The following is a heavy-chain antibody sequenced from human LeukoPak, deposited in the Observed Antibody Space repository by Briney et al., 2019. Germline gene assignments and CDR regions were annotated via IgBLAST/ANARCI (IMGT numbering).Heavy chain of an antibody. CDR2: ISAYNGNT. V-gene: IGHV1-18*01. Sequence: ASVKVSCKASGYTFTSYGISWVRQAPGQGLEWMGWISAYNGNTNYAQKLQGRVTMTTDTSTSTAYMELRSLRSDDTAVYYRARGRDSSGYYYLRYYYYYYMDVWGKGTTVTVSS. CDR3: ARGRDSSGYYYLRYYYYYYMDV. D-gene: IGHD3-22*01. J-gene: IGHJ6*03. CDR1: GYTFTSYG.